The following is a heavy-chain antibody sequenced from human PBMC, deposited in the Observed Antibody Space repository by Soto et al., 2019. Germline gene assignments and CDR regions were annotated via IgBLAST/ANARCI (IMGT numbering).Heavy chain of an antibody. CDR3: ARRAAADDAFDT. D-gene: IGHD6-13*01. V-gene: IGHV4-59*08. CDR1: GGSISSYY. CDR2: IYYSGST. Sequence: PSETLSLTCTVSGGSISSYYWSWIRQPPGKGLEWIGYIYYSGSTNYNPSLKSRVTISVDTSKNQFSLKLSSVTAADTAVYYCARRAAADDAFDTWGQGTMVTVSS. J-gene: IGHJ3*02.